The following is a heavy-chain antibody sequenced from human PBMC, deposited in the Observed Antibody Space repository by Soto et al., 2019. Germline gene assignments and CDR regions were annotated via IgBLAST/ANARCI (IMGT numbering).Heavy chain of an antibody. CDR2: LNTYGNT. J-gene: IGHJ5*02. CDR3: GRESGETWDYEAS. D-gene: IGHD1-7*01. V-gene: IGHV4-4*07. CDR1: GGSISSYR. Sequence: SETLSLTCTVSGGSISSYRWSWIRQPAGKGLEWIGRLNTYGNTHYNPSLKSRVTVSVDTSRNQFFLTLRSVTAAGSAVYHCGRESGETWDYEASWGQGTPVTGLL.